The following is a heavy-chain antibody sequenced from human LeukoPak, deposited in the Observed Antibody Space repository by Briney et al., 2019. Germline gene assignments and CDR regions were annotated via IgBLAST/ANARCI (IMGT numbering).Heavy chain of an antibody. J-gene: IGHJ4*02. CDR1: GFTFSNYN. CDR2: ISSRGSYI. Sequence: GGSLRLSGAASGFTFSNYNINWVRQAPGKGLEWVSSISSRGSYIYYADSVKGRFTISRDNSKNTLYLQMNSLRAEDTAVYYCAKDYYGSGSYYHFDYWGQGTLVTVSS. CDR3: AKDYYGSGSYYHFDY. V-gene: IGHV3-21*01. D-gene: IGHD3-10*01.